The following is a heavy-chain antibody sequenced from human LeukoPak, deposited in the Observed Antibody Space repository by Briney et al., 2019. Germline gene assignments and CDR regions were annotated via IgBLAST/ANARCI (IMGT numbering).Heavy chain of an antibody. CDR2: IKQDGSEK. CDR1: GFTFSSYW. CDR3: ARRLGDYYYYGMDV. V-gene: IGHV3-7*03. D-gene: IGHD4-11*01. Sequence: GGSLRLSCAASGFTFSSYWMSWVRQAPGKGLEWVANIKQDGSEKYYVDSVKGRFTISRDNAKNSLYLQMNSLRAEDTAVYYRARRLGDYYYYGMDVWGKGTTVTVSS. J-gene: IGHJ6*04.